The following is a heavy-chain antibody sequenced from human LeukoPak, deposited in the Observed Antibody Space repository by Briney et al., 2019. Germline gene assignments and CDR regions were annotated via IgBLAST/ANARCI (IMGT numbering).Heavy chain of an antibody. CDR1: GFTFSGSA. J-gene: IGHJ4*02. D-gene: IGHD6-13*01. Sequence: PGGSLKLSCAASGFTFSGSAMHWVRQASGKGLEWVGRIRSKANSYATAYAASVKGRFTISRDDSKNTAYLQMNSLKTEDTAVYYCTSLTRYSSSSDYWGQGTLVTVSS. CDR2: IRSKANSYAT. CDR3: TSLTRYSSSSDY. V-gene: IGHV3-73*01.